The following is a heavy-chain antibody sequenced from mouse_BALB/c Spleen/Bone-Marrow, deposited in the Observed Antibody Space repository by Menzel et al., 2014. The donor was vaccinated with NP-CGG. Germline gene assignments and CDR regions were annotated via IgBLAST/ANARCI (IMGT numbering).Heavy chain of an antibody. V-gene: IGHV5-17*02. D-gene: IGHD1-2*01. CDR2: ISGGSSII. J-gene: IGHJ4*01. Sequence: VHVKQSGGGLVQPGGSRKLSCAASGFTFSSFGMHWVRQAPEKGLEWVAYISGGSSIIYYADTVGRFTISRDNPKNTLFLQMTSLRSEDTAIYYCARKDYCGYAAMDYWGQGTSVTVSS. CDR1: GFTFSSFG. CDR3: ARKDYCGYAAMDY.